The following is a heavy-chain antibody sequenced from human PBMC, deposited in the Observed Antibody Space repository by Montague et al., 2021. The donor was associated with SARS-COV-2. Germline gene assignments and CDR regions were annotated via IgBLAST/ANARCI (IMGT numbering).Heavy chain of an antibody. CDR1: GGSISSYY. CDR3: ARAQNPCFIVNCLYDFDV. Sequence: SETLSLTCEVSGGSISSYYWSWIRQPPGKGLEWIGYVNYTGSTNYNPSLKTRVTLSLDTPKNQFSLKLSSVTAADTAVYYCARAQNPCFIVNCLYDFDVWGQGTLVTVSS. V-gene: IGHV4-59*01. CDR2: VNYTGST. D-gene: IGHD2/OR15-2a*01. J-gene: IGHJ4*02.